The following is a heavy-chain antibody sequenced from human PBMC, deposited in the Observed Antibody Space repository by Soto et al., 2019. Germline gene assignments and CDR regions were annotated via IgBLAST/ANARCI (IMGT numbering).Heavy chain of an antibody. D-gene: IGHD6-25*01. Sequence: VQLVQSGAEVREPGASVMLSCKTSGYAFTMFYMSWVRQAPGQGLEWMGTINADGGRTTYAQNFQGRVTMTEDTSTGTISMELSSLKSDDSAVYYCARGMAAADKWDGRVRFDPWGQGALVTVSS. V-gene: IGHV1-46*01. CDR3: ARGMAAADKWDGRVRFDP. J-gene: IGHJ5*02. CDR2: INADGGRT. CDR1: GYAFTMFY.